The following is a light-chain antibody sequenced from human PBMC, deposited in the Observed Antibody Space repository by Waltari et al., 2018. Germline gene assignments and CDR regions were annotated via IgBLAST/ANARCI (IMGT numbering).Light chain of an antibody. Sequence: DIQMTQSPSTLSASVGDRVTITCRASQSISHWLALYQQKPGKAPKHLISKASSLEKEVPSRFTGSGSGTEFTLTITNLQPDDFATFYCQRYDDYPPTFGGGTKVEIK. CDR2: KAS. V-gene: IGKV1-5*03. CDR3: QRYDDYPPT. CDR1: QSISHW. J-gene: IGKJ4*01.